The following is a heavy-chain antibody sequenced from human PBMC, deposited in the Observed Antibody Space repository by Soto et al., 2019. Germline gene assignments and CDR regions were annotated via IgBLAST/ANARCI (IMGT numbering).Heavy chain of an antibody. V-gene: IGHV4-59*08. CDR3: ARASTLFGAVLSD. D-gene: IGHD3-3*01. J-gene: IGHJ4*02. Sequence: QVQLQESGPGLVKPSETLSLTCTVSGGSISGYYWSWIRQPPGKGLEWIGYMFYSGNTKYNPSLRSRGTMSVDTSKNQVSLKLTSVTAADTAGYYCARASTLFGAVLSDWGQGSLVTVSS. CDR2: MFYSGNT. CDR1: GGSISGYY.